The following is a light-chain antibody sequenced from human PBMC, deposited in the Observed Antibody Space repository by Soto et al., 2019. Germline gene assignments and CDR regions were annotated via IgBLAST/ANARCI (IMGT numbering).Light chain of an antibody. V-gene: IGLV1-51*01. CDR3: ATWDGSLSFVR. CDR1: SSKIGDNF. CDR2: DNH. Sequence: QSVLTQPPSVSAAPGQRVTISCSGNSSKIGDNFVSWYQQPPETAPKLLIYDNHKRPSGIPDRFSGSKSGMSATLGITGLQTGNESDYSSATWDGSLSFVRFGGGTKFTVL. J-gene: IGLJ2*01.